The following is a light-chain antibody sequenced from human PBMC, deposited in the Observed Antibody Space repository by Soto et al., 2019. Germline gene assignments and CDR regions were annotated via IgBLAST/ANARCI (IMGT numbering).Light chain of an antibody. CDR2: LRS. Sequence: DIVMTQSPLSLPVTPGEPASISCRSSQSLLHSNGYNYLDWYLQKPGQSPQLLIYLRSNRASGVTDRFSGSGSGTDYTLKISRVEAEDGGVYYCMQALQTPWTFGQGTKVEIK. CDR3: MQALQTPWT. V-gene: IGKV2-28*01. CDR1: QSLLHSNGYNY. J-gene: IGKJ1*01.